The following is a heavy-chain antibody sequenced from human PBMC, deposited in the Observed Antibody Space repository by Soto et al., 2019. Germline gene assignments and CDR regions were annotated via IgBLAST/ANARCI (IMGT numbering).Heavy chain of an antibody. CDR3: TRDRRLYYDSSGYYYEGFVTPDGYYYYYGMDV. V-gene: IGHV3-49*03. Sequence: GGSLRLSCTASGFTFGDYAMSWFRQAPGKGLEWVGFIRSKAYGGTTEYAASVKGRFTISRDDSKSIAYLQMNSLKTEDTAVYYCTRDRRLYYDSSGYYYEGFVTPDGYYYYYGMDVRGQGTTVAVSS. J-gene: IGHJ6*02. CDR2: IRSKAYGGTT. CDR1: GFTFGDYA. D-gene: IGHD3-22*01.